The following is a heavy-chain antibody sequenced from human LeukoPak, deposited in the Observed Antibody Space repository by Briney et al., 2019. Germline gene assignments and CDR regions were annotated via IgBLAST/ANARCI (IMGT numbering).Heavy chain of an antibody. J-gene: IGHJ4*02. CDR2: ISWNSGSI. Sequence: GRSLRLSCAASGFIFDDYAMHWVRQAPGKGWEGGAGISWNSGSIGYADSAKGRFTISRDNSKNTLYLQMNSLRAEDTAAYYCARPCVGGLKYFDYWGQGTLVTVSS. CDR3: ARPCVGGLKYFDY. CDR1: GFIFDDYA. V-gene: IGHV3-9*01. D-gene: IGHD3-10*01.